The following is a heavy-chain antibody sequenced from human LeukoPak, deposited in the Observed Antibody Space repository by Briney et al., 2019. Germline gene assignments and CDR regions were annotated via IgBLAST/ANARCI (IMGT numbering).Heavy chain of an antibody. V-gene: IGHV4-59*01. CDR2: IYYSGST. J-gene: IGHJ4*02. CDR3: ARGAPHCSGGSCYLGPFDY. CDR1: GGSISSYY. Sequence: PSETLSPTCTVSGGSISSYYWSWIRQPPGKGLEWIGYIYYSGSTNYNPSLKSRVTISVDASKNQFSLKLSSVTAADTAVYYCARGAPHCSGGSCYLGPFDYWGQGTLVTVSS. D-gene: IGHD2-15*01.